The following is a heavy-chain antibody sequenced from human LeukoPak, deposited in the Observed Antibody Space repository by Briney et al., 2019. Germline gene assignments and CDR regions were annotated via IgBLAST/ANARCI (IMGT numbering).Heavy chain of an antibody. J-gene: IGHJ5*02. D-gene: IGHD3-22*01. CDR3: ARVRVGITMIVVVTQYNWFDP. Sequence: SETLSLTCTVSGGSISSSSYYWGWIRQPPGKGLEWIGSIYYSGSTYYNPSLKSRVTISVDTSKNQFSLKLSSVTAADTAVYYCARVRVGITMIVVVTQYNWFDPWGQGTLVTVSS. CDR1: GGSISSSSYY. V-gene: IGHV4-39*07. CDR2: IYYSGST.